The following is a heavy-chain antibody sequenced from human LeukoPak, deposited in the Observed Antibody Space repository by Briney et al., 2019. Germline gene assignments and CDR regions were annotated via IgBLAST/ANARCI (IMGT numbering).Heavy chain of an antibody. V-gene: IGHV1-2*02. CDR2: INCNSGGT. D-gene: IGHD3-10*01. CDR3: VRDGDFDY. CDR1: GYTFTGYY. Sequence: ASVKVSFKASGYTFTGYYMHWVRQAPGQGPEWMGWINCNSGGTNYAQRFQGRVTMTRDTSTSTAYVELNRLNSDDTAVYYCVRDGDFDYWGQGTLVTVSS. J-gene: IGHJ4*02.